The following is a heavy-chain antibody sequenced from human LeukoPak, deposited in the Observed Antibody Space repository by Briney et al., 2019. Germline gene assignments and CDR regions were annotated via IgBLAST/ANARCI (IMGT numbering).Heavy chain of an antibody. V-gene: IGHV1-69*13. J-gene: IGHJ1*01. Sequence: SVKVSCKASGGTFSSYAISWVRQAPGQGLEWMGGIIPIFGTANYAQKFQGRVTITADESTSTAYMELSSLRSEDTAVYYCAREVRYCSGGSCYVEEVDYFQHWGQGTLVTVSS. D-gene: IGHD2-15*01. CDR3: AREVRYCSGGSCYVEEVDYFQH. CDR1: GGTFSSYA. CDR2: IIPIFGTA.